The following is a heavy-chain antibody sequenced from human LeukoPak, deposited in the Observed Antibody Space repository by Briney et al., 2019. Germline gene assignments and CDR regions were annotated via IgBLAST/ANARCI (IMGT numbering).Heavy chain of an antibody. V-gene: IGHV4-34*01. D-gene: IGHD2-2*01. CDR1: GGSFSGYY. CDR3: ARFVRHCSSTSCYYYYGMDV. CDR2: INHSGST. J-gene: IGHJ6*04. Sequence: PSETLSLTCAVYGGSFSGYYWSWIRHPPGKGLEWIGEINHSGSTNYNPSLKSRVTISVDTSKNQFSLKLSSVTAADTAVYYCARFVRHCSSTSCYYYYGMDVWGKGTTVTVSS.